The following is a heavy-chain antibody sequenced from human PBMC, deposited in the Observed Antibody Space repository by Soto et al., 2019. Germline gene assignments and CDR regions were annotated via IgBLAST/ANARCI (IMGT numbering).Heavy chain of an antibody. CDR3: ARDGGRHSGGIVY. CDR1: GGTFSSYS. D-gene: IGHD1-26*01. J-gene: IGHJ4*02. V-gene: IGHV1-69*01. CDR2: IIPIFGTA. Sequence: QVQLVQSGAEVKKPGSSVKVSCKASGGTFSSYSINWVRQAPGQGLEWMGEIIPIFGTANYAQKFQGRVTITADESTSAAYMELSSLRSEDAAVYYCARDGGRHSGGIVYWGQGTLVTVSS.